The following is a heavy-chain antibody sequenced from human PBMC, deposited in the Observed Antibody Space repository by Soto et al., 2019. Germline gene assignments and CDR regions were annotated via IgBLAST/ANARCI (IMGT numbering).Heavy chain of an antibody. CDR3: ARDGTIFGVVV. CDR2: ISYDGSNK. Sequence: QVQLVESGGGVVQPGMSLRLSCAASGFTFSSYAMHWVRQAPGKGLEWVAVISYDGSNKYYADSVKGRFTISRDNSKNSLYPKMNSLRAEDTAVYYCARDGTIFGVVVWGQGTLVTVSS. D-gene: IGHD3-3*01. V-gene: IGHV3-30-3*01. CDR1: GFTFSSYA. J-gene: IGHJ4*02.